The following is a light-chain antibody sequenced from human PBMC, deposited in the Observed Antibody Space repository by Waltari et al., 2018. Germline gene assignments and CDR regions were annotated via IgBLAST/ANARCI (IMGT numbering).Light chain of an antibody. CDR3: LQYNSHPWT. CDR1: QGFSTY. J-gene: IGKJ1*01. Sequence: DIQMTQSPSSLSASAGDTVTITCRASQGFSTYLNWYQQKPGKPPKRLIYETSTLESGVPSRFSGSGSGTDFTLTISSLKPEDFATYYCLQYNSHPWTFGQGTKLEIK. V-gene: IGKV1-17*01. CDR2: ETS.